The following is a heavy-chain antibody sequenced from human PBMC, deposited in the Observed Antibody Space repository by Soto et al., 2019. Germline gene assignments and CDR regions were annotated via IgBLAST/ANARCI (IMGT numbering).Heavy chain of an antibody. J-gene: IGHJ3*02. CDR2: IYYSGST. Sequence: QVQLQESGPGLVKPSDTLSLTCAVSGYCISSSNWWGWIRQPPGKGLEWIGYIYYSGSTYYNPSLKSRVAMSVDTSKNQFSLKLSSVTAVDTAVYYCARNRGGSYADAFDIWGQGTMVTVSS. CDR3: ARNRGGSYADAFDI. D-gene: IGHD1-26*01. V-gene: IGHV4-28*01. CDR1: GYCISSSNW.